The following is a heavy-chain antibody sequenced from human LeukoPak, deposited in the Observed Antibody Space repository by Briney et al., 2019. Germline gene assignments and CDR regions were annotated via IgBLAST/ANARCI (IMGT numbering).Heavy chain of an antibody. D-gene: IGHD3-3*01. CDR3: ARRTGYYDFWSGTTGYYFDY. V-gene: IGHV4-39*01. CDR1: GGSISSSSYS. Sequence: SETLSLTCTVSGGSISSSSYSWGWIRQPPGKGLEWIGSIYYSGSTYYNPSLKSRVTISVDTSKNQFSLKLSSVTAADTAVYYCARRTGYYDFWSGTTGYYFDYWGQGNLVTVSS. J-gene: IGHJ4*02. CDR2: IYYSGST.